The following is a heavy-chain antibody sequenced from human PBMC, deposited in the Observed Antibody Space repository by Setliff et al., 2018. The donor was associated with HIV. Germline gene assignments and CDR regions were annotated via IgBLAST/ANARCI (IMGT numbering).Heavy chain of an antibody. J-gene: IGHJ4*02. CDR3: ARAACGYDFWSGYRWGHFDY. V-gene: IGHV1-46*01. CDR1: GYTFTSYY. Sequence: ASVKASCKASGYTFTSYYMHWVRQAPGQGLEWMGIINPSGGSTSYAQKFQGSVTMTRDTSTSTVYMELSSLRSEDTAVYYCARAACGYDFWSGYRWGHFDYWGQGTLVTVSS. CDR2: INPSGGST. D-gene: IGHD3-3*01.